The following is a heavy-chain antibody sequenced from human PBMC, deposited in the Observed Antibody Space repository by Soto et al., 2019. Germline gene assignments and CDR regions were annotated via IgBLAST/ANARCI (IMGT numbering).Heavy chain of an antibody. Sequence: QVQLVESGGGVVQPGRSLRLSCAASGFTFSSYGMHWVRQAPGKGLEWVAVIWYDGSNKYYADSVKGRFTISRDSSKNTLYLQMNSLRAEDTAVYYCARGRRWLHLDYWGQGTLVTVSS. CDR2: IWYDGSNK. D-gene: IGHD5-12*01. J-gene: IGHJ4*02. CDR3: ARGRRWLHLDY. V-gene: IGHV3-33*01. CDR1: GFTFSSYG.